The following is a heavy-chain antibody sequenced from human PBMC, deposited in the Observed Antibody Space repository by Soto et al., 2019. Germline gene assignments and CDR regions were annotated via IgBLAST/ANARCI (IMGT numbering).Heavy chain of an antibody. CDR3: TTRSPGIAAAGDY. CDR2: IKSKTDGGTT. J-gene: IGHJ4*02. V-gene: IGHV3-15*07. CDR1: GFTFSNAW. D-gene: IGHD6-13*01. Sequence: GGSLRLSCAASGFTFSNAWMNWVRQAPGKGLEWVGRIKSKTDGGTTDYAAPVKGRFTISRDDSKNTLYLQMNSLKTVDTAVYYCTTRSPGIAAAGDYWGQGTLVTVSS.